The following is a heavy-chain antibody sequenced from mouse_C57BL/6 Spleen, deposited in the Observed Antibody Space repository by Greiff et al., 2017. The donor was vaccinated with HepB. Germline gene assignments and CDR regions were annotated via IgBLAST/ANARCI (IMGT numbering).Heavy chain of an antibody. J-gene: IGHJ3*01. Sequence: QVQLKQSGPGLVQPSQSLSITCTVSGFSLTSYGVHWVRQSPGKGLEWLGVIWSGGSTDYNAAFISRLSISKDNSKSQVFFKMNSLQADDTAIYYCARNYYSNQAWFAYWGQGTLVTVSA. D-gene: IGHD2-5*01. V-gene: IGHV2-2*01. CDR3: ARNYYSNQAWFAY. CDR2: IWSGGST. CDR1: GFSLTSYG.